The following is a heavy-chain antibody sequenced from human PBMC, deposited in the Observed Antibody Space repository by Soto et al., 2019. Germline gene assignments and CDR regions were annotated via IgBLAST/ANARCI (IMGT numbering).Heavy chain of an antibody. CDR3: AHTFVPGPVVVPFDY. CDR1: GGSISSYY. CDR2: IYYSGST. D-gene: IGHD3-16*02. J-gene: IGHJ4*02. V-gene: IGHV4-59*01. Sequence: SETLSLTCTVSGGSISSYYWSWIRQPPGKGLEWIGYIYYSGSTNYNPSLKSRLTIAKDTSKNQVVITMTNMDPVDTATYYCAHTFVPGPVVVPFDYWGQGTLVTVSS.